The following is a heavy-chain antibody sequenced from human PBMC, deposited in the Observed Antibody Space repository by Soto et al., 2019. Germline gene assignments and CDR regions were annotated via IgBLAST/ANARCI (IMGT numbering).Heavy chain of an antibody. CDR2: ITSNGDST. CDR3: AKDSPSYTTSPFYFDS. V-gene: IGHV3-23*01. J-gene: IGHJ4*02. CDR1: GFDFNKYA. D-gene: IGHD2-2*02. Sequence: GGSLRLSCAAFGFDFNKYAMTWVRQAPGKGLQWVSSITSNGDSTYYADSVKGRFTTSRDNSKNTLYLQMNSLRADDTAVFYCAKDSPSYTTSPFYFDSWGQGTLATVSS.